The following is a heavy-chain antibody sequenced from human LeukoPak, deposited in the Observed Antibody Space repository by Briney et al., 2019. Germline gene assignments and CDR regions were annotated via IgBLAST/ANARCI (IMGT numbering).Heavy chain of an antibody. J-gene: IGHJ4*02. V-gene: IGHV1-46*01. D-gene: IGHD1-7*01. CDR2: INPSGGST. CDR1: GYTFTSYY. CDR3: ARSGNYRGYFDY. Sequence: ASVNVSCKASGYTFTSYYMHWVRQAPGQGLEWMGIINPSGGSTSYTQKFQGRVTMTRDMSTSTAYMELSRLRSDDTAVYYCARSGNYRGYFDYWGQGTLVTVSS.